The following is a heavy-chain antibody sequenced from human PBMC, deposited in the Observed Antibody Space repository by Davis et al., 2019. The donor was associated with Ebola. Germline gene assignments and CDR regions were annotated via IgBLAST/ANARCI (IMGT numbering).Heavy chain of an antibody. CDR1: GGSVSSGSYY. Sequence: GSLRLSCTVSGGSVSSGSYYWSWIRQPPGKGLEWIGYIYYSGSTNYNPSLKSRVTISVDTSKNQFSLKLSSVTAAVTAVYYCARGRMRGETDYWGQGTLVTVSS. V-gene: IGHV4-61*01. D-gene: IGHD3-16*01. J-gene: IGHJ4*02. CDR2: IYYSGST. CDR3: ARGRMRGETDY.